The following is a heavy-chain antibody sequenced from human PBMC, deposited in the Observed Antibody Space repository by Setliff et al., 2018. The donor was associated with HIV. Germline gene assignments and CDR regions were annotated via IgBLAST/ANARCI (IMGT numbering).Heavy chain of an antibody. CDR3: ARVPTSSWYVTTQRTKEYFQQ. CDR1: GGSIKSSSYY. Sequence: SETLSLTCTVSGGSIKSSSYYWGWIRQPPGKGLEWIGSIYYSGNTYYNPSLKSRVTISVDTSRNQFSLRLSSVTAADTAIYYCARVPTSSWYVTTQRTKEYFQQWGQGTLVTVSS. D-gene: IGHD6-13*01. CDR2: IYYSGNT. J-gene: IGHJ1*01. V-gene: IGHV4-39*07.